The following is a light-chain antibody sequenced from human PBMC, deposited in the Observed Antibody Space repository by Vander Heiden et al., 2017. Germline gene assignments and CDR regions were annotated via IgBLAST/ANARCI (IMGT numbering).Light chain of an antibody. CDR2: GAT. CDR1: QNLRKY. Sequence: DIQMTQSPSSLSATVGDRVTISCRASQNLRKYLNWYQQKPGKAPSLLIFGATNLKAGVPSRFSGSASEPDFTLTISSLQVEDIGTYYCQQSLSPPWSFGQGTRVEIK. CDR3: QQSLSPPWS. V-gene: IGKV1-39*01. J-gene: IGKJ1*01.